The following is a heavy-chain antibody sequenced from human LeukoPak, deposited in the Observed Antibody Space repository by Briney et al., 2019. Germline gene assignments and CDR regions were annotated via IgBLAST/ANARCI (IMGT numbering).Heavy chain of an antibody. CDR1: GFTFSSYA. CDR3: GKGGKWDVTPFDY. D-gene: IGHD1-26*01. Sequence: GGSLRLSCAASGFTFSSYAMSWVRQAPGKGLEWVSTISGGGGSTYYADSVKGRFTISRDNSKNTLYLQVNSLRAEDTAVYYGGKGGKWDVTPFDYWGQGTRVTVSS. V-gene: IGHV3-23*01. CDR2: ISGGGGST. J-gene: IGHJ4*02.